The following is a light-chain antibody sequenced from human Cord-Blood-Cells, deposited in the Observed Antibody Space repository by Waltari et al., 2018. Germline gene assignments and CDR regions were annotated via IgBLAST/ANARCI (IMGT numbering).Light chain of an antibody. V-gene: IGLV1-40*01. CDR1: SSNIWQGYA. J-gene: IGLJ3*02. CDR3: QSYDSSLSGSV. Sequence: QSVLTPPPSVSGDPGPSVTSYCTGSSSNIWQGYAVNGYQQLPGTASKILIYGNSKRPSGVPVRFSGSKSGTSASLAITGLRAEDEDDYYCQSYDSSLSGSVFGGGTKLTIL. CDR2: GNS.